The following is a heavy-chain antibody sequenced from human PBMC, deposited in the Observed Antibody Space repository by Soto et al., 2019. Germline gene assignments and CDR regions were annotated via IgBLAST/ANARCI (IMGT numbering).Heavy chain of an antibody. Sequence: QVQLVESGGGVVQTGRSLRLSCAASGFTFSTNAMHWVRQAPGKGLEWVAVISYDGSTRYYADSMNGQFTISRDNSKNTLYLQMNNLRAEYTAVYYCAKQFSGWSYYFDYWGQGTLVTVSS. CDR1: GFTFSTNA. J-gene: IGHJ4*02. V-gene: IGHV3-30-3*02. CDR2: ISYDGSTR. D-gene: IGHD6-19*01. CDR3: AKQFSGWSYYFDY.